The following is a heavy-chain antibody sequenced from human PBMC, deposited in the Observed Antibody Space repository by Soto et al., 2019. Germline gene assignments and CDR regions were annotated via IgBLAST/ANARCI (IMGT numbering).Heavy chain of an antibody. CDR3: ARVRSGTYFGVYYNGMDV. J-gene: IGHJ6*02. V-gene: IGHV1-69*01. D-gene: IGHD1-26*01. CDR2: IIPMIGTA. Sequence: QVQLVQSASEVKKPGSSAKVSCKASGGTFSNYAFSWVRQAPGQGLEWMVGIIPMIGTANYAEKFQGRVTITADESTSTVYMELSRLRSEDTALYYCARVRSGTYFGVYYNGMDVWGQGTAVTVSS. CDR1: GGTFSNYA.